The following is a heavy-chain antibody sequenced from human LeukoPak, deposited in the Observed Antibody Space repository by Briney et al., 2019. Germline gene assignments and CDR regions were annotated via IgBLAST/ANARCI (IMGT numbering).Heavy chain of an antibody. CDR2: IRYDGSDK. CDR3: AKDLRGLIAGIEN. V-gene: IGHV3-30*02. D-gene: IGHD3-10*01. J-gene: IGHJ4*02. Sequence: GGSLRLSCAASGFTFSSCGMHWVRQAPGKGLEWVTFIRYDGSDKYYADSVRGRITISRDNSENTLYLQMNSLRAEDTALYYCAKDLRGLIAGIENWGQGTLVTVSS. CDR1: GFTFSSCG.